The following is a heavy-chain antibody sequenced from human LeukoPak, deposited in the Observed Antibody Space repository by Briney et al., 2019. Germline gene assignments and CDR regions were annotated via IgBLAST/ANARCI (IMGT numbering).Heavy chain of an antibody. J-gene: IGHJ5*02. V-gene: IGHV1-69*05. D-gene: IGHD3-22*01. CDR1: GGTFSSYA. Sequence: SVKVSCKASGGTFSSYAISWVRQAPGQGLEWMGGIIPIFGSANYAQKFQGRVTITTDESTSTAYMELSSLRSEDTAVYYCERTVFDSSGYPSRGSYNWFDPWGQGTLVTVSS. CDR2: IIPIFGSA. CDR3: ERTVFDSSGYPSRGSYNWFDP.